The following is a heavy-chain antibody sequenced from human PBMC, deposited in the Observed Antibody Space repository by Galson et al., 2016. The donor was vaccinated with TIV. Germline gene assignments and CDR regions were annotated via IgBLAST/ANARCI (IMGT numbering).Heavy chain of an antibody. Sequence: SVKVSCKASGGTFSRNTISWVRQAPGQGLEWMGRIIPILGLGSSARKFQGRVTITADKSTTTVYMELSSLRSDDTAVYYCARVLESYYFDYWGQGTLVTVSS. CDR1: GGTFSRNT. CDR3: ARVLESYYFDY. V-gene: IGHV1-69*02. CDR2: IIPILGLG. D-gene: IGHD3-16*02. J-gene: IGHJ4*02.